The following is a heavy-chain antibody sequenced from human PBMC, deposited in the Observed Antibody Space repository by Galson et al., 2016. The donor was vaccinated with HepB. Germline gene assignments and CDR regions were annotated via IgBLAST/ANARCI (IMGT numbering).Heavy chain of an antibody. V-gene: IGHV3-11*01. CDR2: ITGGSKTI. J-gene: IGHJ4*02. Sequence: SLRLSCAASSFTFSNYYMSWIRQAPGKGLEWVAYITGGSKTIFYADSVKGRFTISRDNAKSSLYLQMNRLRDEDTAMYYCARDAAQRNHDLDYWGQGTLVTVSS. CDR1: SFTFSNYY. D-gene: IGHD1-14*01. CDR3: ARDAAQRNHDLDY.